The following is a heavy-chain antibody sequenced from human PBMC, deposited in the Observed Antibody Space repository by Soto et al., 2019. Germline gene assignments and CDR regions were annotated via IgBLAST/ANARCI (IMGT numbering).Heavy chain of an antibody. J-gene: IGHJ4*02. Sequence: QVQLVQSGAEVKKPGASVKVSCKASGYTFTSYAMHWVRQAPGQRLEWMGWINAGNGNTKYSQKFQGRVTITRDTSAITAYMELSSLRSEDTAVYYCARGSGIYYFDYWGQGTLVTVSS. V-gene: IGHV1-3*01. CDR3: ARGSGIYYFDY. CDR2: INAGNGNT. CDR1: GYTFTSYA. D-gene: IGHD6-19*01.